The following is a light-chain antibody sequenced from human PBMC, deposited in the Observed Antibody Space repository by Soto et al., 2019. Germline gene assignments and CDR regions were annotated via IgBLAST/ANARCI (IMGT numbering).Light chain of an antibody. CDR2: EVS. J-gene: IGLJ1*01. CDR3: SSWTTRSTYV. Sequence: QSVLTQPASVSGSPGQSITISCTGTSSDVGGFRFVTWYQQHPGKAPKLMIYEVSNRPAGVSDRFSGSKSGNTASLTISGLQAEDEADYYCSSWTTRSTYVFGTGTKLTVL. V-gene: IGLV2-14*01. CDR1: SSDVGGFRF.